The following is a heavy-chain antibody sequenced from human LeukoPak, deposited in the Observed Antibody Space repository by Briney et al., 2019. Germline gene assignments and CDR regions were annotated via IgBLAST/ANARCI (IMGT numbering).Heavy chain of an antibody. CDR3: ARVAEQQLQY. D-gene: IGHD6-13*01. CDR1: GGSFSGYY. CDR2: INHSGST. V-gene: IGHV4-34*01. J-gene: IGHJ4*02. Sequence: SETLSLTCAVYGGSFSGYYWSWIRQPPGKGLEWIGEINHSGSTNYNPSLKSRVTISVDTSKNQFSLKLSSVTAADTAVYYCARVAEQQLQYWGQGTLVTVSS.